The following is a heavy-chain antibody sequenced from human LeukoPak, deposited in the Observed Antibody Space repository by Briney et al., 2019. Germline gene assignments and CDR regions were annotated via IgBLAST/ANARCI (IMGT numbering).Heavy chain of an antibody. CDR3: VKSGSSRMDV. Sequence: SGGSLRLSCAASGFTFSSYGMSWVRQAPGKGLEWVSAISGSGGNTYYADSVKGRFTISRDNSKNTLYLRMNSLRAEDTAVYYCVKSGSSRMDVWGKGTTVTISS. J-gene: IGHJ6*04. CDR1: GFTFSSYG. CDR2: ISGSGGNT. V-gene: IGHV3-23*01. D-gene: IGHD6-19*01.